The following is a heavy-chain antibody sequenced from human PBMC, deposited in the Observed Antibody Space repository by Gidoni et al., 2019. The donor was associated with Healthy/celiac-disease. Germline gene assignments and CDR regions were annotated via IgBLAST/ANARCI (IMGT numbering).Heavy chain of an antibody. V-gene: IGHV4-39*07. D-gene: IGHD6-13*01. CDR1: GGSISSSSYY. CDR2: IYYSGST. Sequence: QLQLQESGPGLVKPSETLSLTCTVSGGSISSSSYYWGWIRQPPGKGLEWIGSIYYSGSTYYNPSLKSRVTISVDTSKNQFSLKLSSVTAADTAVYYCASSGIAAAGTDYFDYWGQGTLVTVSS. J-gene: IGHJ4*02. CDR3: ASSGIAAAGTDYFDY.